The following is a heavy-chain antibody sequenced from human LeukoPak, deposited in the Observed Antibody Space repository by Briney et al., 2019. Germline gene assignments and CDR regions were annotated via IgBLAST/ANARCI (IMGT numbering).Heavy chain of an antibody. V-gene: IGHV1-69*06. CDR3: ARGLRIRSYYYYMDV. Sequence: SVKVSCKASGGTFSSYAISWVRQAPGQGLEWMGGIIPIFGTANYAQKFQGRVTITADKSTSTAYMELSSLRSEDTAVYYCARGLRIRSYYYYMDVWGQGTLVTVSS. CDR2: IIPIFGTA. CDR1: GGTFSSYA. D-gene: IGHD5-12*01. J-gene: IGHJ6*03.